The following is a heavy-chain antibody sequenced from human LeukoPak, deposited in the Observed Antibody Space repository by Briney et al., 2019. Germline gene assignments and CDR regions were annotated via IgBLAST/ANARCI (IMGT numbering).Heavy chain of an antibody. J-gene: IGHJ4*02. V-gene: IGHV1-18*01. CDR3: ARDLRRSGYWLGGY. CDR2: ISAYNGNT. Sequence: ASVKVSCKASGYTFTSYGISWVRQAPGQGLEWMGWISAYNGNTNYAQKLQGRVTMTTDTSTSTAYMELRSLRSDDTAVYYCARDLRRSGYWLGGYWGQGTLVAVSS. D-gene: IGHD3-3*01. CDR1: GYTFTSYG.